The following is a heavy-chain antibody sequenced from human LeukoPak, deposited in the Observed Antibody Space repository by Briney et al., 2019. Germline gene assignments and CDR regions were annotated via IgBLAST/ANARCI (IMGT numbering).Heavy chain of an antibody. Sequence: GGSLRLSCVTSGFIFSNYGMHWVRQAPGKGLEWVAFIRYHGNYIYYADSVKGRFTISRDNSKNTMYLQMDSLRAEDTAIYYCAKDHYGDHEGPDCWGQGTLVTVSS. CDR1: GFIFSNYG. J-gene: IGHJ4*02. CDR3: AKDHYGDHEGPDC. V-gene: IGHV3-30*02. D-gene: IGHD4-17*01. CDR2: IRYHGNYI.